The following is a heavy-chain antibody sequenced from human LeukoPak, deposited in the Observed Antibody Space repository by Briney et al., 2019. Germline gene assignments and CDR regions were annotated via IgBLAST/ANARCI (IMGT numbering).Heavy chain of an antibody. Sequence: SETLSLTCTVSGGSISSYYWSWIRQPPGKGLEWIGYIYYSGSTNYNPSLKSRVTISVDTSKNQFSLKLSSVTAADTAVYYCARSRRKAAAGNYFDYWGQGTLVTASS. V-gene: IGHV4-59*01. J-gene: IGHJ4*02. CDR3: ARSRRKAAAGNYFDY. CDR1: GGSISSYY. CDR2: IYYSGST. D-gene: IGHD6-13*01.